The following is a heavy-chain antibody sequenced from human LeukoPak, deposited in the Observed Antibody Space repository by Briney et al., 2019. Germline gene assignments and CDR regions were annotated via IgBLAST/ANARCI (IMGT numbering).Heavy chain of an antibody. D-gene: IGHD1-1*01. CDR1: GFTFSTYS. J-gene: IGHJ4*02. CDR3: VRDHNWALDY. V-gene: IGHV3-48*01. Sequence: GGSLRLSCTASGFTFSTYSVNWVRQAPGKGLEWVSYISTTYDIYYGDSVKGRFTISRDNAKNSLYLQMTSLRAEGTAVYYCVRDHNWALDYWGQGTLVTVSS. CDR2: ISTTYDI.